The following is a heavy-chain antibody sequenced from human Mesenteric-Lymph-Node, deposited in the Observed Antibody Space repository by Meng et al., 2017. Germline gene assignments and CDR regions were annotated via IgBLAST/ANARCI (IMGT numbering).Heavy chain of an antibody. CDR2: ISTNTGTP. CDR1: GYTFSTYT. Sequence: QVQVVQSGSELKKPGASVKVSCKASGYTFSTYTINWVRQAHGRGLEWMGRISTNTGTPTYTQGFTGRFVFSLDTSVSTAYLQISSLMAEDTAVYYCARGGNFDPWGQGTLVTVSS. J-gene: IGHJ5*02. V-gene: IGHV7-4-1*02. CDR3: ARGGNFDP. D-gene: IGHD2/OR15-2a*01.